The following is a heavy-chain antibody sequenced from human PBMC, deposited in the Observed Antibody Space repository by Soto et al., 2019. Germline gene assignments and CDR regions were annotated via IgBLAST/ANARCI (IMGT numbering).Heavy chain of an antibody. D-gene: IGHD4-4*01. Sequence: QVQLVESGGGVVQPGRSLRLSCAASGFTFSSYAMHWVRQAPGKGLEWVAVISYDGSNKFYADSVKGRFSISRDNSKNTLYLQMNSLRTEDTAAYYCARDRADYSNYWYFDLWGRGTLVTVSS. V-gene: IGHV3-30-3*01. CDR3: ARDRADYSNYWYFDL. J-gene: IGHJ2*01. CDR1: GFTFSSYA. CDR2: ISYDGSNK.